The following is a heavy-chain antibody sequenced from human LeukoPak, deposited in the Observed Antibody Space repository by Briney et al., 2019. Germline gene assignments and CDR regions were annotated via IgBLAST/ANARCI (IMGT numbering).Heavy chain of an antibody. D-gene: IGHD3-22*01. CDR3: ARDYYYDSRAFDY. CDR2: ISSSSSYI. Sequence: GGSLRLSXAASGFTFSSYSMNWVRQAPGKGLEWVSSISSSSSYIYYADSVKGRFTISRDNAKNSLYLQTNSLRAEGTAVYYCARDYYYDSRAFDYWGQGTLVTVSS. J-gene: IGHJ4*02. V-gene: IGHV3-21*01. CDR1: GFTFSSYS.